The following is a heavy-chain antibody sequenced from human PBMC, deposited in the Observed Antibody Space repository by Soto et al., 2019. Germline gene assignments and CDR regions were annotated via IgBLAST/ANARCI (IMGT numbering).Heavy chain of an antibody. V-gene: IGHV1-46*03. CDR3: ARDPGEDCSGGSCYLLSNNWFDP. CDR1: GYTFTSYY. CDR2: INPSGGST. J-gene: IGHJ5*02. Sequence: ASVRVSCKASGYTFTSYYMHWVRQAPGQGLEWMGIINPSGGSTSYAQKFQGRVTMTRDTSTSTVYMELSSLRSEDTAVYYCARDPGEDCSGGSCYLLSNNWFDPWGQGTLVTVSS. D-gene: IGHD2-15*01.